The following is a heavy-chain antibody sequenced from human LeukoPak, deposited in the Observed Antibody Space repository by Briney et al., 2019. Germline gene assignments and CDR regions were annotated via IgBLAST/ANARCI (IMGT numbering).Heavy chain of an antibody. J-gene: IGHJ6*03. CDR3: AREITMPFHCSSTSCYPSGYMDV. CDR1: GYTFTSYG. D-gene: IGHD2-2*01. Sequence: ASVKVSCKASGYTFTSYGISWVRQAPGQGLEWMGWISAYSGNTNYAQKLQGRVTMTTDTSTSTAYMELRSLRSDDTAVYYCAREITMPFHCSSTSCYPSGYMDVWGKGTTVTVSS. V-gene: IGHV1-18*01. CDR2: ISAYSGNT.